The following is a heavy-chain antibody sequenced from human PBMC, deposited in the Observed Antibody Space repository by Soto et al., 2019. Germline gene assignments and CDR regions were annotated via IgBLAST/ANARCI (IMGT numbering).Heavy chain of an antibody. D-gene: IGHD5-12*01. CDR2: ISHDGSNK. Sequence: QVQLVESGGGVVQPGRSLRLSCAASGFTFSSYGMHWVRQAPGKGLEWVAVISHDGSNKYYADSVKGRLTISRDNSKKXLXXQMNSRRGEDTAVYYCAKDNGSGCDWLRVGDASDIWGQGTMVTVSS. J-gene: IGHJ3*02. V-gene: IGHV3-30*18. CDR3: AKDNGSGCDWLRVGDASDI. CDR1: GFTFSSYG.